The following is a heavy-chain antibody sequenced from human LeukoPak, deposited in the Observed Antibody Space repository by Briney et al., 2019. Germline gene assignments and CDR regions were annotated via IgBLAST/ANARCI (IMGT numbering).Heavy chain of an antibody. J-gene: IGHJ4*02. CDR3: ARGGPLGYCTNGVCYLDY. CDR2: IIPIFGTA. V-gene: IGHV1-69*13. D-gene: IGHD2-8*01. Sequence: GASVKVSCKASGYTFTSYDINWVRQATGQGLEWMGGIIPIFGTANYAQKFQGRVTITADESTSTAYMELSSLRSEDTAVYYCARGGPLGYCTNGVCYLDYWGQGTLVTVSS. CDR1: GYTFTSYD.